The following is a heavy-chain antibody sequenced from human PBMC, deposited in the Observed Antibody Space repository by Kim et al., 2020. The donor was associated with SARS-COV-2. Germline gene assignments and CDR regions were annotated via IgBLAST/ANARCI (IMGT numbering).Heavy chain of an antibody. D-gene: IGHD4-4*01. J-gene: IGHJ4*02. Sequence: GESLKISCKGSGYSFTSYWISWVRQMPGKGLEWMGRIDPSDSYTNYSPSFQGHVTISADKSISTAYLQWSSLKASDTAMYYCARVPLEQDYSNYPPQYYFDYWGQGTLVTVSS. CDR2: IDPSDSYT. CDR3: ARVPLEQDYSNYPPQYYFDY. V-gene: IGHV5-10-1*01. CDR1: GYSFTSYW.